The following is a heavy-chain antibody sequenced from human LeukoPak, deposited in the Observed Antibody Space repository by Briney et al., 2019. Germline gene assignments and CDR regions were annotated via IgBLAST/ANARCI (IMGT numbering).Heavy chain of an antibody. J-gene: IGHJ3*02. CDR2: TSSSSSYI. Sequence: GGSLRLSCAASGFTFSSYSMNWVRQAPGKGLEWVSSTSSSSSYIYYADSVKGRFTISRDNARDSLYLQMNTLRAEDTAVYYCARENRNYFHTSGHIRGAFDIWGQGTMVTVSS. V-gene: IGHV3-21*01. CDR1: GFTFSSYS. CDR3: ARENRNYFHTSGHIRGAFDI. D-gene: IGHD3-22*01.